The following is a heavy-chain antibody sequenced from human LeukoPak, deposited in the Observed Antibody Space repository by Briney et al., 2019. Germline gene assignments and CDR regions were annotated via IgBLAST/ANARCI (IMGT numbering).Heavy chain of an antibody. CDR1: GYTLSELS. CDR2: FDPEDDER. D-gene: IGHD3-22*01. CDR3: ATELRSGYFDY. V-gene: IGHV1-24*01. Sequence: ASVKVSCKVSGYTLSELSMHWVRQAPGKGLEWMGGFDPEDDERVYAQKFQGRVTMTEDTSTDTASMELSSLRSEDTAIYYCATELRSGYFDYWGQGTLVTVSS. J-gene: IGHJ4*02.